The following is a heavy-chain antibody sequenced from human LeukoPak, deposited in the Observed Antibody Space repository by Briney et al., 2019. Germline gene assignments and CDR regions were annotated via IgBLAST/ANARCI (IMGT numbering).Heavy chain of an antibody. CDR2: IDPSDSYT. D-gene: IGHD2-2*01. CDR1: GSIFTSYW. CDR3: ARGCSSTSCWFDP. Sequence: GESLEISWKGSGSIFTSYWISGGREMPGKGLEWMGRIDPSDSYTNYSPSFQGHVTISADKSISTAYLQWSSLKASDTAMYYCARGCSSTSCWFDPWGQGTLVTVSS. V-gene: IGHV5-10-1*01. J-gene: IGHJ5*02.